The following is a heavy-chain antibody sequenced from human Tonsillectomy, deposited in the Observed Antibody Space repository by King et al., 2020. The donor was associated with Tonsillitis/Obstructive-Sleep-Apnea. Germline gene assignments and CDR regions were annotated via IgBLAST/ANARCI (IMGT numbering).Heavy chain of an antibody. CDR1: GFTFSNAW. J-gene: IGHJ4*02. D-gene: IGHD3-3*01. Sequence: VQLVESGGGLVKPGGSLRLSCAASGFTFSNAWMSWVRQAPGKGLEWVGRIKSKTDGGTTDYAAPVKGRFTISRDDSKNKLYLQRNSLKTEDTAVYYCTTAGAFGVVISNFDYWGQGTLVTVSS. CDR3: TTAGAFGVVISNFDY. V-gene: IGHV3-15*01. CDR2: IKSKTDGGTT.